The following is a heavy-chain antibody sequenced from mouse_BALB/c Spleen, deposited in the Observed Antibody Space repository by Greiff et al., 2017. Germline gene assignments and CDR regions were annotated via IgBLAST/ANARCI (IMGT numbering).Heavy chain of an antibody. V-gene: IGHV1-14*01. Sequence: EVKLVESGPELVKPGASVKMSCKASGYTFTSYVMHWVKQKPGQGLEWIGYINPYNDGTKYNEKFKGKATLTSDKSSSTAYMELSSLTSEDSAVYYCARSGGYYPYWYFDVWGAGTTVTVSS. D-gene: IGHD2-3*01. CDR1: GYTFTSYV. J-gene: IGHJ1*01. CDR3: ARSGGYYPYWYFDV. CDR2: INPYNDGT.